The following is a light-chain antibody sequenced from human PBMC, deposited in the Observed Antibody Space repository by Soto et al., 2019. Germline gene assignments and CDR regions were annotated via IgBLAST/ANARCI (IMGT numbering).Light chain of an antibody. CDR3: QKYNSAAWT. J-gene: IGKJ1*01. CDR1: QGISNY. CDR2: AAS. V-gene: IGKV1-27*01. Sequence: DIQMTQSPSSLSASVGDRVTITCRASQGISNYLVWYQQKPGKVPKLLIYAASTLQSGVPSRFSGSGSGTDFTLTISSLQPEHVATYYCQKYNSAAWTFGQGTKVEIK.